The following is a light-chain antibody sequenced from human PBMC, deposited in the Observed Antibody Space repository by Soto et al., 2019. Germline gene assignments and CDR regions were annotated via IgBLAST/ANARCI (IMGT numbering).Light chain of an antibody. CDR3: QQYNSWPPIT. Sequence: EIVMTQSPATLSVSPGDRATLSCRASQSVSNNLAWYQQKPGQTPRLLIYGASTRASGIPARFSGSGSVTEFTLTISSLQSEDFAVYYCQQYNSWPPITFGQGTRLGL. J-gene: IGKJ5*01. CDR2: GAS. CDR1: QSVSNN. V-gene: IGKV3-15*01.